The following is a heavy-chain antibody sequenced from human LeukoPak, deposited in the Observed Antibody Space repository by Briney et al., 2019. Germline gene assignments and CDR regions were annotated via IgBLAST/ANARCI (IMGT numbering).Heavy chain of an antibody. Sequence: GGSLRLSCAASGFTFSSYSMNWVRRAPGKGLEWVSSISSSSSYIYYADSVKGRFTISRDNAKNSLYLQMNSLRAEDTAVYYCARVIGYYDSSGYRHWGQGTLVTVSS. D-gene: IGHD3-22*01. CDR1: GFTFSSYS. CDR3: ARVIGYYDSSGYRH. CDR2: ISSSSSYI. J-gene: IGHJ4*02. V-gene: IGHV3-21*01.